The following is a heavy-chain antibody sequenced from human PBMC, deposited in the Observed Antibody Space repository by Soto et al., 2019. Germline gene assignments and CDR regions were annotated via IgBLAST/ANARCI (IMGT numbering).Heavy chain of an antibody. Sequence: SVKVSCKASGGTFSSYTISWVRQAPGQGLEWMGRIIPILGIANYAQKFQGRVTITADKSTSTAYMELSSLRSEDTAVYYCARERGSGSYYNGYYYYYGMDVWGQGTTVTVSS. CDR2: IIPILGIA. D-gene: IGHD3-10*01. CDR1: GGTFSSYT. J-gene: IGHJ6*02. CDR3: ARERGSGSYYNGYYYYYGMDV. V-gene: IGHV1-69*04.